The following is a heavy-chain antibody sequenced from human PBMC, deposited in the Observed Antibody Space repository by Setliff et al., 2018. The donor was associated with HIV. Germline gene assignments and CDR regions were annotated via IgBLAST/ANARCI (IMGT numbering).Heavy chain of an antibody. V-gene: IGHV4-59*12. CDR2: VSYSGTT. Sequence: PSETLSLTFTVSGGFISTYYWTWIRQSPGKGLEWIGHVSYSGTTDYNPSLKSRVTISLDTSKNQFSLKLSSVTAADTAVYYCARDRGRRGQLWLHFDYWGQGTLVTVSS. D-gene: IGHD5-18*01. CDR1: GGFISTYY. J-gene: IGHJ4*02. CDR3: ARDRGRRGQLWLHFDY.